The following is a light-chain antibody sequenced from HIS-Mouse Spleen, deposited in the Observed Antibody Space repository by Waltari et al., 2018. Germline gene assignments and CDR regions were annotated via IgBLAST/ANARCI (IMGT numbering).Light chain of an antibody. CDR2: EVS. CDR3: SSYAGSNNLGV. CDR1: SSDVGGYNY. Sequence: QSALTQPPSASGSPGQSVTISCTGTSSDVGGYNYVSWYQQPPGKAPKLMIYEVSKRPSGGPDRFSGSKSGNTASLTVSGLQAEDEADYYCSSYAGSNNLGVFGGGTKLTVL. V-gene: IGLV2-8*01. J-gene: IGLJ2*01.